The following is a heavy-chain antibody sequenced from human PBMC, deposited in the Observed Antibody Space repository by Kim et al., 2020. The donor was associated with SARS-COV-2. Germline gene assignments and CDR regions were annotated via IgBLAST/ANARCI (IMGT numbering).Heavy chain of an antibody. CDR1: RFTFSDYG. D-gene: IGHD3-22*01. J-gene: IGHJ4*02. CDR2: ISYDGSKK. V-gene: IGHV3-30*18. Sequence: GWSLRLSCAASRFTFSDYGMHWVRQAPGKGLECLAVISYDGSKKYYADSVKGRFTISRDNSKNTLYLQMNSLRAEDTAVYYCAKDRATYYYDSSGNPDYWGQGTLVTVYS. CDR3: AKDRATYYYDSSGNPDY.